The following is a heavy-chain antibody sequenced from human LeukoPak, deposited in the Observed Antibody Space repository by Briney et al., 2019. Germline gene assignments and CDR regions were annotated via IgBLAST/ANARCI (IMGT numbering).Heavy chain of an antibody. J-gene: IGHJ4*02. Sequence: ASVKVSCKASGGTFSSYAISWVRQATGQGLEWVGGIIPIFGTANYAQKFQCRVTITADESTSTAYMELSSLRSEDTAVYYCARCGGDCSRFDYWGQGTLVTVSS. CDR2: IIPIFGTA. CDR3: ARCGGDCSRFDY. D-gene: IGHD2-21*01. V-gene: IGHV1-69*13. CDR1: GGTFSSYA.